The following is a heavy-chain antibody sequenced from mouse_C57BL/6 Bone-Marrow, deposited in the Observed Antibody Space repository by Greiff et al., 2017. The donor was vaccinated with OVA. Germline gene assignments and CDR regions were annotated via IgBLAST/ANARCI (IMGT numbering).Heavy chain of an antibody. CDR3: ARDDGYLDY. V-gene: IGHV3-6*01. J-gene: IGHJ2*01. CDR2: ISYDGSN. CDR1: GYSITSGYY. D-gene: IGHD2-3*01. Sequence: EVKLMESGPGLVKPSQSLSLTCSVTGYSITSGYYWNWIRQFPGNKLEWMGYISYDGSNNYNPSLKNRISITRDTSKNQFFLKLNSVTTEDTATYYCARDDGYLDYWGQGTTLTVSS.